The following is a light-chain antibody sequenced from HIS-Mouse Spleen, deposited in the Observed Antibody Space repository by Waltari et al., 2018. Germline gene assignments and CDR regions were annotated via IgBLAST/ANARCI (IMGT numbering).Light chain of an antibody. Sequence: QSVLTQPPSVSGAPGQRVTISCTGSSSNIGAGYDVHWYQQLPGTAPKLLIIGNSKRPSGVPDRFAGSKSGTSAYLAITGLQAEDEADYYCQSYDSSLSGWVFGGGTKLTVL. CDR1: SSNIGAGYD. J-gene: IGLJ3*02. CDR3: QSYDSSLSGWV. V-gene: IGLV1-40*01. CDR2: GNS.